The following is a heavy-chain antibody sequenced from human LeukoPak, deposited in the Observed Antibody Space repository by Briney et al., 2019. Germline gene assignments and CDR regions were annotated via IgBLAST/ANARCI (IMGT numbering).Heavy chain of an antibody. CDR3: ARASTAMIGLWYFDY. D-gene: IGHD5-18*01. J-gene: IGHJ4*02. V-gene: IGHV4-30-4*08. CDR2: IYHSGST. Sequence: SETLSLTCTVSGGSISSSSYYWGWIRQPPGKGLEWIGYIYHSGSTYYNPSLKSRVTISVDTSKNQFSLKLSSVTAADTAVYYCARASTAMIGLWYFDYWGQGALVTVSS. CDR1: GGSISSSSYY.